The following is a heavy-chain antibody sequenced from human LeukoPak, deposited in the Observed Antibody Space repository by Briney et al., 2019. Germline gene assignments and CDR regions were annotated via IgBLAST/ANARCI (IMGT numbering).Heavy chain of an antibody. Sequence: GGSLRLSCAASGFTFSSYAMSWVRQAPGKGLEWVSAIGGSDGSTYYADSVKGRFTISRDNSKDTLYLQMNSLRVEDTATYYCAKRDSSGSYPYYFDYWGQGTLVTVSS. J-gene: IGHJ4*02. CDR2: IGGSDGST. D-gene: IGHD3-22*01. V-gene: IGHV3-23*01. CDR1: GFTFSSYA. CDR3: AKRDSSGSYPYYFDY.